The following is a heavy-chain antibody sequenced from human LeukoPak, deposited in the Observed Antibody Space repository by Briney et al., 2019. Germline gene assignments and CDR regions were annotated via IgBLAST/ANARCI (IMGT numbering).Heavy chain of an antibody. J-gene: IGHJ6*03. CDR3: ARGPRITLVRGGQWYYYMDV. D-gene: IGHD3-10*01. V-gene: IGHV1-8*03. Sequence: ASVKVSCKASGYTFTSYDINWVRQATGQGLEWMGWMNPNSGNTGYAQKFQGRVTITRNTSISTAYMELSSLRSEDTAVYYCARGPRITLVRGGQWYYYMDVWGKGTTVTISS. CDR2: MNPNSGNT. CDR1: GYTFTSYD.